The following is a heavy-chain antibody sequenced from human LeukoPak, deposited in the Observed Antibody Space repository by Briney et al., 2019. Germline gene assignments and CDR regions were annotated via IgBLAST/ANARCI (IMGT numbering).Heavy chain of an antibody. V-gene: IGHV4-30-2*01. Sequence: SETLSLTCTVSGGSISSGGYYWSWIRQPPGKSLEWIGYIYHSGSTYYNPSLKSRVTISVDRSKNQFSLKLSSVTAADTAVYYCARGGYSYGYIPHFDYWGQGTLVTVSS. J-gene: IGHJ4*02. CDR2: IYHSGST. CDR1: GGSISSGGYY. D-gene: IGHD5-18*01. CDR3: ARGGYSYGYIPHFDY.